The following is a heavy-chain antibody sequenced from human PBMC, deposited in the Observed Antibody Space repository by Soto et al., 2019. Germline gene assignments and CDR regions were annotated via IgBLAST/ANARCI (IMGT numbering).Heavy chain of an antibody. Sequence: SETLSLTCAVYGGSFSGYYWSWIRQPPGKGLEWIGEINHSGSTNYNPSLKGRVTISVDTSKNQFSLKLSSVTAADTAVYYCARASITPDSSSWYYNCFEPWGQGTLVTVAS. J-gene: IGHJ5*02. V-gene: IGHV4-34*01. D-gene: IGHD6-13*01. CDR1: GGSFSGYY. CDR3: ARASITPDSSSWYYNCFEP. CDR2: INHSGST.